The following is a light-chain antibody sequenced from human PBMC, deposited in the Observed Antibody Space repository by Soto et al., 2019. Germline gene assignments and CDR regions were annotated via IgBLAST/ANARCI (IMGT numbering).Light chain of an antibody. J-gene: IGKJ4*02. CDR2: LGS. CDR1: QSLLHSNGCNS. CDR3: LHDLQAPLW. Sequence: DIVMTQSPLSLPVTPGEPASISCRSSQSLLHSNGCNSLDWYLQKPGQSPELLIYLGSNQAWGVPARFSGNRSGTGLTLKISRVEAEDVAVCYCLHDLQAPLWFSGWTKGEIK. V-gene: IGKV2-28*01.